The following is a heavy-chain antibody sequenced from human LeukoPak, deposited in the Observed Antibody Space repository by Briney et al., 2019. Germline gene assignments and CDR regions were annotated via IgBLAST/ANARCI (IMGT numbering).Heavy chain of an antibody. Sequence: GGSLRLSCAASGFTFSSYAMSWVRQAPGKGLEWVSAISGSGGNTYYADSVKGRFTISRDSSKNTLYLQMNSLRAEDTAAYYCAKVRGITNGYYFDYWGQGTLVTVSS. V-gene: IGHV3-23*01. D-gene: IGHD1-14*01. CDR2: ISGSGGNT. J-gene: IGHJ4*02. CDR1: GFTFSSYA. CDR3: AKVRGITNGYYFDY.